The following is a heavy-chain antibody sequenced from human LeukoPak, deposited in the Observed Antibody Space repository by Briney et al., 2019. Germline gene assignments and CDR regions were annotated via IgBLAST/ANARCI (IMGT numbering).Heavy chain of an antibody. Sequence: ASVKVSCKASGYTFTFFDIHWVRQDSGQRLEWMGWVNPNSGNTAYSKKFQGRVTITRDTSLNTAYMELTRLTSDDTGVYFCARGPGSTTGVGHWDPGTLVTVS. CDR2: VNPNSGNT. CDR3: ARGPGSTTGVGH. V-gene: IGHV1-8*01. J-gene: IGHJ4*02. CDR1: GYTFTFFD. D-gene: IGHD1-1*01.